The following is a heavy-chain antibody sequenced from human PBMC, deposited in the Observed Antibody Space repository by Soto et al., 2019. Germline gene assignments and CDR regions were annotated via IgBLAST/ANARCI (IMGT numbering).Heavy chain of an antibody. J-gene: IGHJ4*02. D-gene: IGHD5-18*01. CDR2: ISSAGDKI. V-gene: IGHV3-48*01. CDR1: GFDLSNYG. Sequence: GSLRLSCGASGFDLSNYGMNWVRQAPGKGLQWVSYISSAGDKIYYADSVKGRFTISRDNAKNSLYLQMNSLSAEDTAFYYCAREEPPYSYGSLPFFWGQGTQVPVSS. CDR3: AREEPPYSYGSLPFF.